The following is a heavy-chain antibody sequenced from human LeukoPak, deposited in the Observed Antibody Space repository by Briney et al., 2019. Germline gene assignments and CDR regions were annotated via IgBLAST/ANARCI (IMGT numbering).Heavy chain of an antibody. CDR3: ARVVGATGSSDY. Sequence: PSETLSLTCTVSGGSISSDYWSWIRQPPGKGLEWIGYIYYIGSTNYNPSLKSQITISVDTSKSHFSLKLSSVTAADTAVYYCARVVGATGSSDYWGQGTLVTVSS. CDR2: IYYIGST. D-gene: IGHD1-26*01. V-gene: IGHV4-59*01. CDR1: GGSISSDY. J-gene: IGHJ4*02.